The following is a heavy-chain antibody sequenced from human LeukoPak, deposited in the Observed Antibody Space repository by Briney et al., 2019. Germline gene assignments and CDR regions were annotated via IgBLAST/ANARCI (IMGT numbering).Heavy chain of an antibody. V-gene: IGHV3-48*01. Sequence: PGGSLRLSCAASGFTFSSYSMNWVRQAPAKGLEWVSYISSSSSTIYYADSVKGRFTISRDNAKNSLYLQMNSLRAEDTAVYYCARDRSYYMDVWGKGTTVTVSS. CDR2: ISSSSSTI. CDR1: GFTFSSYS. CDR3: ARDRSYYMDV. J-gene: IGHJ6*03.